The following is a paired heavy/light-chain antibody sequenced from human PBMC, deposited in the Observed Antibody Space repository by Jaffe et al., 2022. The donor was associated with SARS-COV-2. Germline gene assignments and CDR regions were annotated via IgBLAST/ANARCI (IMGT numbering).Heavy chain of an antibody. CDR2: ITSSSTYT. D-gene: IGHD6-13*01. V-gene: IGHV3-21*01. Sequence: EVQLVESGGGLVKPGGSLRLSCVASGFTFSDYSMNWVRQAPGKGLEWVSSITSSSTYTYYADSVKGRFTVSRDNAKNSLYLQMNSLRVEDTAIYYCASLLTAAGPFEYWGQGTLVTVSS. CDR1: GFTFSDYS. CDR3: ASLLTAAGPFEY. J-gene: IGHJ4*02.
Light chain of an antibody. CDR2: GAS. J-gene: IGKJ2*01. CDR1: QSISTY. CDR3: QQSYGKPYT. Sequence: DIQVTQSPSPLSASIGDRVTITCRASQSISTYLNWYQQKPGEGPKLLIYGASSLQGGVPSRFSGSGSGTDFTLTISSLQPDDSATYYCQQSYGKPYTFGQGTMLEI. V-gene: IGKV1-39*01.